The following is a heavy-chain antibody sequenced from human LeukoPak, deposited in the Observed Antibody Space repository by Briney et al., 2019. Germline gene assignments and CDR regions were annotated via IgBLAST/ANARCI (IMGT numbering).Heavy chain of an antibody. CDR1: GFTFSNAW. V-gene: IGHV3-15*01. CDR3: TTPIYEIYSGSYPFDY. J-gene: IGHJ4*02. CDR2: IKSKTDGGTT. D-gene: IGHD1-26*01. Sequence: GGSLRLSCAASGFTFSNAWMSWVRQAPGKGLEWVGRIKSKTDGGTTDYAAPVKGRFTISRDDSKNTLYLQMNSLKTEDTAVYYCTTPIYEIYSGSYPFDYWGQGTLVTVSS.